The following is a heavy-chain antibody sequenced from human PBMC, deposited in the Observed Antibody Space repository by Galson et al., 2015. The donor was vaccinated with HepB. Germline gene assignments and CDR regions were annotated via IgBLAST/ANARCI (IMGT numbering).Heavy chain of an antibody. V-gene: IGHV3-11*01. D-gene: IGHD6-13*01. CDR3: ARDQEIAAASFDY. Sequence: SLRLSCAASGFTFSDYYMSWIRQAPGKGLEWVSYISSSGSTIYYADSVKGRFTISRDNAKNSLYLQMNSLRAEDTAVYYCARDQEIAAASFDYWGQGTLVTVSS. J-gene: IGHJ4*02. CDR2: ISSSGSTI. CDR1: GFTFSDYY.